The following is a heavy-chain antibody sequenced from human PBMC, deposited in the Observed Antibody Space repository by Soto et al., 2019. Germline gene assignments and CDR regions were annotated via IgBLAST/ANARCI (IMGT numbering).Heavy chain of an antibody. V-gene: IGHV4-30-4*01. CDR3: ARDLLYYDILNGEYYYYGMDV. D-gene: IGHD3-9*01. Sequence: SETLSLTCTVSGGSISSGDYYWSWIRQPPGKGLEWIGYIYYSGSTYYNPSLKSRVTISVDTSKNQFSLKLSSVTAADTAVYYCARDLLYYDILNGEYYYYGMDVWGQGTTVTVSS. CDR1: GGSISSGDYY. CDR2: IYYSGST. J-gene: IGHJ6*02.